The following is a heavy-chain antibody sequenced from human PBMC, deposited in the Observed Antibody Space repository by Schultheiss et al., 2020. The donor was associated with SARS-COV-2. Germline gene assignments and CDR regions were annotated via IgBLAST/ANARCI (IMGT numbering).Heavy chain of an antibody. CDR2: ISGSGGST. D-gene: IGHD5-18*01. CDR3: AVHVDVAMADDY. CDR1: GFTFGIYA. J-gene: IGHJ4*02. Sequence: GGSLRLSCAASGFTFGIYALTWVRQPPGKGLEWVSAISGSGGSTYYADSVKGRFTISRDNSKNSLYLQMNSLRTEDTAVYYCAVHVDVAMADDYWGQGTLVTVSS. V-gene: IGHV3-23*01.